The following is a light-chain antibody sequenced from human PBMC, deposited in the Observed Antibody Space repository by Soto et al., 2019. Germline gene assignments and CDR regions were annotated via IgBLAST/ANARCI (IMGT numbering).Light chain of an antibody. V-gene: IGKV2-24*01. CDR1: QSLVNSDGNTY. Sequence: DVVLTQTPLSSPVTLGQPASISRKSSQSLVNSDGNTYMSWLQQRPGQPPRLLIYRVSNRFSGVPDRFSGSGAGTDFTLRISRVEAEDVGVYYCMQIAHFPRTFGQGTKVEIK. J-gene: IGKJ1*01. CDR3: MQIAHFPRT. CDR2: RVS.